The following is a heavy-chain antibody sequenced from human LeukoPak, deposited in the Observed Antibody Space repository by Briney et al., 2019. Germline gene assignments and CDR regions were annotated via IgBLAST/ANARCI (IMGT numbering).Heavy chain of an antibody. J-gene: IGHJ4*02. D-gene: IGHD2-15*01. CDR1: GYTFTSYY. Sequence: ASVKVSCKASGYTFTSYYMHWVRQAPGQGLEWMGIINPSGGSTSYAQKFQGRVTMTRDMSTSTVYMELSSLRSEDTAVYYCAREGAFLCSGGSCHSKWGQGTLVTVSS. CDR2: INPSGGST. V-gene: IGHV1-46*01. CDR3: AREGAFLCSGGSCHSK.